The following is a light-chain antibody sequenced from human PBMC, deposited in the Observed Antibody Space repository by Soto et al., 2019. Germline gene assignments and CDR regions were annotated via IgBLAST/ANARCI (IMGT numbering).Light chain of an antibody. CDR1: QSVSGTY. CDR3: QQYVSSPRT. CDR2: GTS. J-gene: IGKJ1*01. V-gene: IGKV3-20*01. Sequence: EIVLTQSPGTLSLSPGDRATLSCRASQSVSGTYLAWYQQKPGQAPRLLIYGTSSRATDIPDRFSGSGSGTDFILTISRLEPEDFAVYYCQQYVSSPRTFGQGTKVEIK.